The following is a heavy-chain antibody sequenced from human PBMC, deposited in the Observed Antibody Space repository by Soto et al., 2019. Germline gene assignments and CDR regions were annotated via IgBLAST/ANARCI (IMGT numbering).Heavy chain of an antibody. J-gene: IGHJ6*02. V-gene: IGHV3-33*01. D-gene: IGHD2-2*01. Sequence: GLSGAASEFTCRSSGMHWFRQAPGKGLAWVAVIWYDGSNKYYADSVKGRFTISRDNSKNTLYLQMNSLRAEDTAVYYCARDRIVVVPAAMNAHYYYYGMDVGGQGT. CDR2: IWYDGSNK. CDR1: EFTCRSSG. CDR3: ARDRIVVVPAAMNAHYYYYGMDV.